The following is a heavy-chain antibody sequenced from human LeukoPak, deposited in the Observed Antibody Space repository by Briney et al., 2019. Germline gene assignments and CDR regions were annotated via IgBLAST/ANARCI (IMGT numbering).Heavy chain of an antibody. V-gene: IGHV1-2*02. CDR3: ARCTTVVTPGDY. D-gene: IGHD4-23*01. Sequence: ASVKVSCKASGNTFTSYDINWVRQATGQGLEWMGWMNPNSGSTNYAQKFQGRVTMTRDTSISTAYMELSRLRSDDTAVYYCARCTTVVTPGDYWGQGTLVTVSS. CDR2: MNPNSGST. J-gene: IGHJ4*02. CDR1: GNTFTSYD.